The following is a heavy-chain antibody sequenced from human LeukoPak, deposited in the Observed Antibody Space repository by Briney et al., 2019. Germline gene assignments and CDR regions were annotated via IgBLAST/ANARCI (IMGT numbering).Heavy chain of an antibody. CDR2: IYYSGST. CDR3: ARNIGLAFDI. CDR1: GGSISSYY. Sequence: KPSETLSLTCTVSGGSISSYYWSWIRQPPGKGLEWIGYIYYSGSTNYNPSLKSRVTISVDTSKNQFSLKLSSVTAADTAVYYCARNIGLAFDIWGQGTMVTVSS. D-gene: IGHD2/OR15-2a*01. J-gene: IGHJ3*02. V-gene: IGHV4-59*12.